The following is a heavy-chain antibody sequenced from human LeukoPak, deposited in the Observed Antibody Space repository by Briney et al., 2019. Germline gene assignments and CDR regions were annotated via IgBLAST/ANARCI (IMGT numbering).Heavy chain of an antibody. V-gene: IGHV4-61*02. CDR1: GGSISSGSYY. J-gene: IGHJ4*02. Sequence: KASETLSLTCTVSGGSISSGSYYWSWIRQPAGKGLEWIGRIYASGTTNYNPSLKGRITISIDTSKNQFSLSLTSVTAADTAVYYCARDNGGYYDYWGQGTLVTVSS. CDR3: ARDNGGYYDY. D-gene: IGHD3-22*01. CDR2: IYASGTT.